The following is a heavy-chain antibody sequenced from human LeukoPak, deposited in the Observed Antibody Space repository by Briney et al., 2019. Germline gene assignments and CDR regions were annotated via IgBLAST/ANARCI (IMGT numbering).Heavy chain of an antibody. CDR1: GFTFSSYA. V-gene: IGHV3-23*01. D-gene: IGHD6-19*01. J-gene: IGHJ6*03. CDR2: ISDSGGST. Sequence: GGSLRLSCAASGFTFSSYAMTWVRQAPGKGLEWVSTISDSGGSTYYADSVKGRFTISRDNAKNSLYLQMNSLRAEDTAVYYCARPRSSGWSTYYYYYMDVWGKGTTVTVSS. CDR3: ARPRSSGWSTYYYYYMDV.